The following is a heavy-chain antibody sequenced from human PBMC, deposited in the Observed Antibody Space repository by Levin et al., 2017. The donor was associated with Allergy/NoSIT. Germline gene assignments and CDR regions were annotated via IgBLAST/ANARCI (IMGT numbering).Heavy chain of an antibody. CDR3: AKDDGSGYDTAQKGDDY. CDR2: ISGSGGST. CDR1: GFTFSSYA. J-gene: IGHJ4*02. V-gene: IGHV3-23*01. D-gene: IGHD5-12*01. Sequence: GGSLRLSCAASGFTFSSYAMSWVRQAPGKGLEWVSAISGSGGSTYYADSVKGRFTISRDNSKNTLYLQMNSLRAEDTAVYYCAKDDGSGYDTAQKGDDYWGQGTLVTVSS.